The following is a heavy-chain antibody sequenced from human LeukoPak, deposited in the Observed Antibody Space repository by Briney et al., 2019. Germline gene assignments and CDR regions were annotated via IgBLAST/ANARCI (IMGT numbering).Heavy chain of an antibody. J-gene: IGHJ4*02. CDR3: ARDHRRYYDSSGYIRRYFDY. CDR1: GYTFTSYY. Sequence: ASVKVSCKASGYTFTSYYMHWVRQAPGQGLEWMGIINPSGASTSYAQKFQGRVTMTRDTSTSTVYMELSSLRSEDTAVYYCARDHRRYYDSSGYIRRYFDYWGQGTLVTVSS. D-gene: IGHD3-22*01. CDR2: INPSGAST. V-gene: IGHV1-46*01.